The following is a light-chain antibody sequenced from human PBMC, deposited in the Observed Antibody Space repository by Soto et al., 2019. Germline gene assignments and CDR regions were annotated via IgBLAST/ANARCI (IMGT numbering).Light chain of an antibody. Sequence: QSVLTQPASVSGSPGQSITISCTGTSSALGSYNLVSWYQQHPGKAPKLIIYEDTKWPSGVSHRFSGSKSGNTASLTISGLEAEEEADYYCCSYAGSSTYVVFGGGTKLTVL. CDR3: CSYAGSSTYVV. CDR2: EDT. CDR1: SSALGSYNL. V-gene: IGLV2-23*01. J-gene: IGLJ2*01.